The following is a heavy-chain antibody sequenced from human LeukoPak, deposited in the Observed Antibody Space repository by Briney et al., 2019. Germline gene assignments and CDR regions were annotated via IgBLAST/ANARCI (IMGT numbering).Heavy chain of an antibody. J-gene: IGHJ6*02. V-gene: IGHV4-34*01. Sequence: SETLSLTCAVYGGSFSGYYWSWIRQPPGKGLEWIGEINHSGSTNYNPSLKSRVTISVDTSKNQFSLKLSSVTAADTAVYYCARAVLLWFGYYYYYYGMDVWGQGTTVTVSS. D-gene: IGHD3-10*01. CDR2: INHSGST. CDR1: GGSFSGYY. CDR3: ARAVLLWFGYYYYYYGMDV.